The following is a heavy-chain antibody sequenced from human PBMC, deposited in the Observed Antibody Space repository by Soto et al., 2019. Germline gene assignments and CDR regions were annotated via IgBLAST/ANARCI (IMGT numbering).Heavy chain of an antibody. Sequence: GASVKVSCKASGYTFTSYYMHWVRQAPGQGLEWRGIINPSGGSTSYAQKFQGRVTMTRDTSTSTVYMELSSLRSEDTAVYYCARGGGCGTYYDFWSGPCYGMDVWGQGTTVTVSS. CDR3: ARGGGCGTYYDFWSGPCYGMDV. D-gene: IGHD3-3*01. CDR2: INPSGGST. V-gene: IGHV1-46*01. CDR1: GYTFTSYY. J-gene: IGHJ6*02.